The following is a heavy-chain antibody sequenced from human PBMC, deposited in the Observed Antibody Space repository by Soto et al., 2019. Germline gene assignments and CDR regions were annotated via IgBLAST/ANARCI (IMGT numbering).Heavy chain of an antibody. Sequence: QVHLQQWGAGLLKPSETLSLTCAVYGGSFSTYNWTWIRQPPGKGLEWIGEVNHSGSTNSNPSLKSRDSNSNPPLKSRVSISLDTSKNHFSLKLTSVTAADTAVYYCARATATVLRSVERSSIIPHFFDYWGQGTLVTVSS. V-gene: IGHV4-34*02. CDR2: VNHSGST. J-gene: IGHJ4*02. CDR3: ARATATVLRSVERSSIIPHFFDY. CDR1: GGSFSTYN. D-gene: IGHD3-3*01.